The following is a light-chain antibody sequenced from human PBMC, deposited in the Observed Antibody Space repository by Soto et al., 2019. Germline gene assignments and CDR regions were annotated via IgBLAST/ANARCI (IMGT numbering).Light chain of an antibody. CDR2: GAS. Sequence: EIVLTQSPGTLSLSPGERATPPXGASQNVSSSYLAWYQQKPGQAPRLLIYGASTRATGIPARFSGSGSGTEFTPTITSLQSEDFAVYYCQQRSNWPPITFGQGTRLDIK. CDR3: QQRSNWPPIT. CDR1: QNVSSSY. V-gene: IGKV3D-20*02. J-gene: IGKJ5*01.